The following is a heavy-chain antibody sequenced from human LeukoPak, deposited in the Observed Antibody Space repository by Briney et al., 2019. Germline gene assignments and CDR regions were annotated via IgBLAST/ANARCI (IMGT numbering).Heavy chain of an antibody. CDR2: INQEGSEK. V-gene: IGHV3-7*05. J-gene: IGHJ4*02. CDR3: ARRGYLDY. Sequence: GGSLRLSCAASGFTFSSYWMSCVRQAPGKGLEWVANINQEGSEKYYVDSVRGRFTISRDNAKNSLYLQMNRLRAEDTAVYYCARRGYLDYWGQGTLVTVSS. CDR1: GFTFSSYW.